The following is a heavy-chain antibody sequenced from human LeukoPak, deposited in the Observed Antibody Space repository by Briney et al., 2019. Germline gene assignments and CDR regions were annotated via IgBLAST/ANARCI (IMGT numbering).Heavy chain of an antibody. J-gene: IGHJ4*02. CDR1: GFTFSDYY. Sequence: LGGSLRLSCAASGFTFSDYYMSWIRQAPGKGLEWVSYISSSGSTIYYADSVKGRFTISRDNAKNSLYLQMNSLRADDTAVYYCARDFMVRGVIFTPTLDYWGQGTLVTVSS. CDR3: ARDFMVRGVIFTPTLDY. CDR2: ISSSGSTI. V-gene: IGHV3-11*01. D-gene: IGHD3-10*01.